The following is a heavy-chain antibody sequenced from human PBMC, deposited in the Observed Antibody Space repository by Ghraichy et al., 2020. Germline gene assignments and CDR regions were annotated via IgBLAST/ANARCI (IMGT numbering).Heavy chain of an antibody. J-gene: IGHJ6*02. CDR1: GFTFSSYS. CDR2: ISSSSSYI. Sequence: GGSLRLSCAASGFTFSSYSMNWVRQAPGKGLEWVSSISSSSSYIYYADSVKGRFTISRDNAKNSLYLQMNSLRAEDTAVYYCARVGIAAAGIGDVWGQGTTVTVSS. V-gene: IGHV3-21*01. CDR3: ARVGIAAAGIGDV. D-gene: IGHD6-13*01.